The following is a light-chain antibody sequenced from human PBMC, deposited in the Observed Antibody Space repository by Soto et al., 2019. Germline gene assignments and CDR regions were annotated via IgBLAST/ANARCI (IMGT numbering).Light chain of an antibody. V-gene: IGLV1-51*01. J-gene: IGLJ3*02. CDR2: DNN. CDR3: GTWDPSLTAWV. CDR1: SSNIENNY. Sequence: QSVLTQPPSVSAAPGQTVTISCSGSSSNIENNYVSWYQQLPGTAPKLLIYDNNNRPSGIPNRFSASKSGTSATLAITGLQAGDEADYYCGTWDPSLTAWVFGGGTKVTVL.